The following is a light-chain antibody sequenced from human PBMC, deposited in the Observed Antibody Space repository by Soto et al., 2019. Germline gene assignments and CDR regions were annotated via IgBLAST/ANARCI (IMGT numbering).Light chain of an antibody. CDR3: QQYGSSPWT. Sequence: EIVLTQSPGTLSLSPGERATLSCRASQRVSSSYLAWYQQKPGQAPRLLIYGASSRATGIPGRFSGSGSGTDFTLTISRLEPEDFAVYYCQQYGSSPWTFGQGTKVEFK. CDR2: GAS. CDR1: QRVSSSY. J-gene: IGKJ1*01. V-gene: IGKV3-20*01.